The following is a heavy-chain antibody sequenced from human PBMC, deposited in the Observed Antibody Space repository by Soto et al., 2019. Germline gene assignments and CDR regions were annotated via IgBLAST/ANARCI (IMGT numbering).Heavy chain of an antibody. V-gene: IGHV3-23*01. Sequence: GGSLRLSCAAPRFTFSNYAMSWVRQAPGKGLEWVSAISGGGGRTYYAESVKGRFTISRDNSKKTLYLQMNSLRAEDTAVYYCAKDKGAGKWLANVSGYFDYCGQVTLVTVSS. D-gene: IGHD6-19*01. CDR3: AKDKGAGKWLANVSGYFDY. CDR2: ISGGGGRT. J-gene: IGHJ4*02. CDR1: RFTFSNYA.